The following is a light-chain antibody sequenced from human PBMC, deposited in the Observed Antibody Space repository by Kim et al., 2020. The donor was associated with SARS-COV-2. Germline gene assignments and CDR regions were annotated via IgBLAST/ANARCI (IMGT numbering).Light chain of an antibody. CDR1: QDINRY. J-gene: IGKJ2*01. CDR2: AES. Sequence: DIQMTQSPSSLSASLGDRVTITCRASQDINRYLNWYQQKPDTAPKLLIYAESNLQSGVPSRFSGCGSGTDFTLNISSMQPEDFAIYFCQQSYTLPYTFGQGTKLEI. CDR3: QQSYTLPYT. V-gene: IGKV1-39*01.